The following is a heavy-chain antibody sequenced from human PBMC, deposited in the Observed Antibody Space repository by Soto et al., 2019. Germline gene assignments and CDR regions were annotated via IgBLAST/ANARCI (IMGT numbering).Heavy chain of an antibody. J-gene: IGHJ4*02. CDR3: ARVVGDYYASSGYYPHFDY. CDR1: GGSISSYY. Sequence: SETLSLTCTVSGGSISSYYWSWIRQPPGKGLEWIGYIYYSGSTNYNPSLKSRVTIAVDTSKNQFSLKLSSVTAADTAVYYCARVVGDYYASSGYYPHFDYWGQGTLVTVSS. CDR2: IYYSGST. D-gene: IGHD3-22*01. V-gene: IGHV4-59*01.